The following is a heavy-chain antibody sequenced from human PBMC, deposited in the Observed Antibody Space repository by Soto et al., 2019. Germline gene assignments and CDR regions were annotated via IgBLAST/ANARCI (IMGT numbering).Heavy chain of an antibody. J-gene: IGHJ6*02. D-gene: IGHD3-10*01. CDR1: GGSFSGYY. V-gene: IGHV4-34*01. CDR3: ARASPSYYYGSGRLGYYYGMDV. CDR2: INHSGST. Sequence: SETLSLTCAVYGGSFSGYYWSWIRQPPGKGLEWIGEINHSGSTNYNPSLKSRVTISVDTSKNQFSLKLSSVTAADTAVYYCARASPSYYYGSGRLGYYYGMDVWGQGTTVTVSS.